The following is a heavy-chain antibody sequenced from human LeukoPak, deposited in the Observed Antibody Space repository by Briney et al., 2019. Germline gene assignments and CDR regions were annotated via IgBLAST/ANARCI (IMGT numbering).Heavy chain of an antibody. V-gene: IGHV3-30*02. Sequence: GGSLRLSCAASGFTFSSYGMHWVRQAPGKGLEWVAYIRYHGSNINYADSVKGRFTISRDNSKDTLFLQMSSLRAEDTAVYYCAKVLTGYCGSTSCPFDAWGQGTLVTVSS. CDR1: GFTFSSYG. J-gene: IGHJ4*02. D-gene: IGHD2-2*01. CDR3: AKVLTGYCGSTSCPFDA. CDR2: IRYHGSNI.